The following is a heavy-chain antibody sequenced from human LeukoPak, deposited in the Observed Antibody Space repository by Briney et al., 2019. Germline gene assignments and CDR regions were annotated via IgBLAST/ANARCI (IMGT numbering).Heavy chain of an antibody. D-gene: IGHD3-3*01. J-gene: IGHJ4*02. CDR3: ASETITIFGVVPNFDY. CDR1: GGTFSSYA. CDR2: IIPIFGTA. V-gene: IGHV1-69*05. Sequence: ASVKVSCKASGGTFSSYAISWVRQAPGQGLEWMGRIIPIFGTANYAQKFQGRVTITTDESTSTAYMELSSLRSEDTAVYYCASETITIFGVVPNFDYWGQGTLVTVSS.